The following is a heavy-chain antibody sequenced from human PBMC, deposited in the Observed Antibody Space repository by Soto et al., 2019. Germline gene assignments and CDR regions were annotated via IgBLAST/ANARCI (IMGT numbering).Heavy chain of an antibody. CDR3: VRDRHGDY. Sequence: EVQLVESGGGLVQPGGSLRLSCAASGFTSSRYWMQWVRQAPGKGLEWVSRIDGDESATNYAGSVKGRFTISRDNAKNTLHLQMNSLRAEDTAVYYCVRDRHGDYWGQGTLVTVSS. CDR1: GFTSSRYW. CDR2: IDGDESAT. J-gene: IGHJ4*02. V-gene: IGHV3-74*01.